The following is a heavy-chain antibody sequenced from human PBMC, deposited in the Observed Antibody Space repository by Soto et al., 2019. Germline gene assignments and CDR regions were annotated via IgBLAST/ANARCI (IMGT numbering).Heavy chain of an antibody. CDR3: ARGSSSSWYYGMDV. J-gene: IGHJ6*02. Sequence: RLSCAASGFSFSSYALHWVRQAPGKGLEWVAVISSDGSFEYYADSVKGRFTISKDNSRNTLYLQMSTLRADDTAVYYCARGSSSSWYYGMDVWGQGTTVTVSS. V-gene: IGHV3-30-3*01. CDR2: ISSDGSFE. CDR1: GFSFSSYA. D-gene: IGHD6-13*01.